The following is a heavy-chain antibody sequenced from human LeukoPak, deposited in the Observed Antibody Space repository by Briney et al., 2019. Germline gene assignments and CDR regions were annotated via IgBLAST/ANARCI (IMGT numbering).Heavy chain of an antibody. V-gene: IGHV4-61*02. Sequence: PSETLSLTCTVSGGSISSGSYYWSWFRQPAEKGLEWIGRIYTSGSTYYNPSLKSRVTISVDTSKNQFSLKLSSVTAADTAVYYCARAESIWFDPWGQGTLVTVSS. CDR2: IYTSGST. J-gene: IGHJ5*02. CDR1: GGSISSGSYY. CDR3: ARAESIWFDP. D-gene: IGHD6-6*01.